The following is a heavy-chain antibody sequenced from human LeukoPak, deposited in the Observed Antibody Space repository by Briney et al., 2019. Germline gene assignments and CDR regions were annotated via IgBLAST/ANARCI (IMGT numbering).Heavy chain of an antibody. Sequence: SQTLSLTCTVSGGSVSSGSYYWSWIRQPPGKGLEWIGYIYYSGSINYNPSLKSRVTISVDTSKNQFSLKLSSVTAADTAVYYCARFTMIEPDAFDIWGQGTMVTVSS. CDR2: IYYSGSI. J-gene: IGHJ3*02. D-gene: IGHD3-22*01. CDR1: GGSVSSGSYY. V-gene: IGHV4-61*01. CDR3: ARFTMIEPDAFDI.